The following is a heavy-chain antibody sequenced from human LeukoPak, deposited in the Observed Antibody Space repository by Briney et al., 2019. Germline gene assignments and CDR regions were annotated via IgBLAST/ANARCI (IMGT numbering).Heavy chain of an antibody. CDR2: ISAYNGNT. D-gene: IGHD2-2*01. CDR1: GYTFTSYG. V-gene: IGHV1-18*04. J-gene: IGHJ3*02. CDR3: ARDRVPAAIPYNNVFNI. Sequence: ASVKVSCKASGYTFTSYGISWVRQAPGQGLEWMGWISAYNGNTNYAQKLQGRVTMTTDTSTSTAYMELRSLRSDDTAVYYCARDRVPAAIPYNNVFNIWGQGKMVTVFS.